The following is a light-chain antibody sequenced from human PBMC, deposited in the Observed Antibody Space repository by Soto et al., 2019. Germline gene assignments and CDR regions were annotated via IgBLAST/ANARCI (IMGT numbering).Light chain of an antibody. V-gene: IGLV3-21*02. CDR1: NIGFKS. Sequence: SYVLTQPSSVSVAPGQTARITCGGNNIGFKSVYWYQQRPGLAPVLVVSEDSDRPAGIPERISASNSGNTATLTISRVEGGDEADYYCSSYTSSSTLDVFGGGTKLTVL. J-gene: IGLJ2*01. CDR2: EDS. CDR3: SSYTSSSTLDV.